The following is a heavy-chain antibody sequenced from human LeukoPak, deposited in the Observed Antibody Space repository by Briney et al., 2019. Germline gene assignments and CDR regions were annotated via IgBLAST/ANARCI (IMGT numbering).Heavy chain of an antibody. CDR3: ARQGGYSSSWYSSAIDY. J-gene: IGHJ4*02. D-gene: IGHD6-13*01. Sequence: ETLSLTCTVSGGSISSYYWSWIRQPPGKGLEWIGYIYYSGSTNYNPSLKSRVTISVDTSKNQFSLKLSSVTAADTAVYYCARQGGYSSSWYSSAIDYWGQGTLVTVSS. CDR1: GGSISSYY. V-gene: IGHV4-59*08. CDR2: IYYSGST.